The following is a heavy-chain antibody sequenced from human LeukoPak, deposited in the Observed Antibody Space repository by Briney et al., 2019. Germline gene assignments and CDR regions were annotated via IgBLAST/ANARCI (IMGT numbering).Heavy chain of an antibody. V-gene: IGHV3-74*01. D-gene: IGHD3-22*01. CDR1: GFTFSSYW. CDR3: AKGGSDSSGYYSLYYYYYMDV. Sequence: GGSLRLSCAASGFTFSSYWMHWVRQAPGKGLVGVSRINTDGSGTSYADSVKGRFIISRDNSKNMLYLQMSSLRAEDTAVYYCAKGGSDSSGYYSLYYYYYMDVWGKGTTVTISS. CDR2: INTDGSGT. J-gene: IGHJ6*03.